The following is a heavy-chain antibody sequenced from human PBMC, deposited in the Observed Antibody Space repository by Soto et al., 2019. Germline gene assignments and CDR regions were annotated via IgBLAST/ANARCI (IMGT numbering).Heavy chain of an antibody. CDR2: ISSSGSTI. CDR3: ARDSRQLLQYAFDI. D-gene: IGHD3-10*01. J-gene: IGHJ3*02. V-gene: IGHV3-11*01. CDR1: GFTFSDYY. Sequence: GGSLRLSCAASGFTFSDYYMSWIRQAPGKGLEWVSYISSSGSTIYYADSVKGRFTISRDNAKNSLYLQMNSLRAEDTAVYYCARDSRQLLQYAFDIWGQGTMVTVSS.